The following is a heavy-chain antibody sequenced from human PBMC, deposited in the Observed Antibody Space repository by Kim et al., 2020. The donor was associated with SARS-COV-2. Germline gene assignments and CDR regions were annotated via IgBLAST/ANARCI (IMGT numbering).Heavy chain of an antibody. D-gene: IGHD3-22*01. CDR1: GYTFTSYV. CDR3: ARGANYYDSSGPFDY. J-gene: IGHJ4*02. CDR2: ISTYNGNT. Sequence: ASVKVSCKASGYTFTSYVIIWVRQAPGQGLEWLGWISTYNGNTNYAQKVQGRVTMTTDTSASTAYMELRSLRSDDTAVYYCARGANYYDSSGPFDYWGQGTLVTVSS. V-gene: IGHV1-18*01.